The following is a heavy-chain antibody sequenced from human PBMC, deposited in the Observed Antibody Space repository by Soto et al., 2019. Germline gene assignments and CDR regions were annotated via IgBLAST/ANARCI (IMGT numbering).Heavy chain of an antibody. D-gene: IGHD3-22*01. CDR1: GGSISSGGYY. J-gene: IGHJ6*02. CDR3: ARGSYDSSGYYYTLYGMDV. V-gene: IGHV4-31*03. CDR2: IYYSGST. Sequence: QVQLQESGPGLVKPSQTLSLTCTVSGGSISSGGYYWSWIRQHPGKGLEWIGYIYYSGSTYYNPSLKSRVTISVDTSKNQFPLKLSSVTAADTAVYYCARGSYDSSGYYYTLYGMDVWGQGTTVTVSS.